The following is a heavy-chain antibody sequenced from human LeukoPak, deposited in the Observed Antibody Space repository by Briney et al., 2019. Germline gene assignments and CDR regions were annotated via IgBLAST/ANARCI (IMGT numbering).Heavy chain of an antibody. J-gene: IGHJ3*02. D-gene: IGHD2-2*02. CDR1: GGTFSSYA. Sequence: GASVKVSCKASGGTFSSYAISWVRQAPGQGLEWMGGIIPIFGTANYAQKFQGRVTITADESTSTAYMELSSLRSEDTAVCYCARDLYCSSTSCYKHAFDIWGQGTMVTVSS. CDR2: IIPIFGTA. CDR3: ARDLYCSSTSCYKHAFDI. V-gene: IGHV1-69*13.